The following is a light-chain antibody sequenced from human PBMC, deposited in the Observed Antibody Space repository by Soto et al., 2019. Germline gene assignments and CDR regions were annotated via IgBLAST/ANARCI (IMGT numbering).Light chain of an antibody. CDR1: QSVSSN. CDR2: GAS. Sequence: EIVMTQSPATLSVSPGERATLSCRASQSVSSNLAWYQQKPGQAPRLLIYGASTRATGIPARFSGSWSVTEFTLTISSMQYEDFEVYYCQQYNNWLSTFGGGTKVEIK. J-gene: IGKJ4*01. CDR3: QQYNNWLST. V-gene: IGKV3-15*01.